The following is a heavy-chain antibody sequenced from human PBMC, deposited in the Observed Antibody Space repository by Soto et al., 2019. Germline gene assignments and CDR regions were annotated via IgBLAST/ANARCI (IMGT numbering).Heavy chain of an antibody. CDR2: ISGSGGST. CDR3: AKVPWDSCGSNWFDA. CDR1: GFTFSSYA. V-gene: IGHV3-23*01. Sequence: SLRLSCAASGFTFSSYAMSWVRQAPGKGLEWVSAISGSGGSTYYADSVKGRFTIPRDNSKNTLYLQMNSLRAEDTAVYYCAKVPWDSCGSNWFDAWGQGTLVTVSS. D-gene: IGHD6-25*01. J-gene: IGHJ5*02.